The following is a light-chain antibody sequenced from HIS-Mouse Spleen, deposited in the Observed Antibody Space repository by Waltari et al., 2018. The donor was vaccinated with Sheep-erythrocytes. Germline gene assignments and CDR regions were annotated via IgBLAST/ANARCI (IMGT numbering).Light chain of an antibody. CDR1: SSDVGSYNL. J-gene: IGLJ3*02. CDR3: CSYAGSSTPWV. CDR2: EGS. Sequence: QSALTQPASVSGSPGQSITISCTGTSSDVGSYNLVSCYQQHPGKAPKLMIYEGSQRPSGLSNRLSGSKSGNTASLTIAGLQAEDEADYYCCSYAGSSTPWVFGGGTKLTVL. V-gene: IGLV2-23*01.